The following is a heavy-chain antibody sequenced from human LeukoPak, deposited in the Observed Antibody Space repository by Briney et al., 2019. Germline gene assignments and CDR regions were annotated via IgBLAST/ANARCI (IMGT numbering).Heavy chain of an antibody. CDR2: INHSGST. J-gene: IGHJ6*03. Sequence: SGTLSLTCAVDGGSFSGYYWSWIRQPPGKGLEWIGEINHSGSTNYNPSLKSRVTISVDTSKNQFSLKLSSVTAADTAGYYCARGFCSGGSCYPLFYYYYYMDVWGKGTTVTVSS. CDR1: GGSFSGYY. V-gene: IGHV4-34*01. CDR3: ARGFCSGGSCYPLFYYYYYMDV. D-gene: IGHD2-15*01.